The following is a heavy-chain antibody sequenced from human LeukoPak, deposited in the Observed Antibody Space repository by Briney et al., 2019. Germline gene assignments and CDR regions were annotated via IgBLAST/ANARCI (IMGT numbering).Heavy chain of an antibody. CDR2: IYYSGST. CDR1: GVSISSYY. Sequence: SETLSLTCTVSGVSISSYYWSWIRQPPGKGLEWIGYIYYSGSTNYNPSLKSRVTISVDTSKNQFSLKLSSVTAADTAVYYCATSYSSSAYSSYGMDVWGQGTTVTVAS. J-gene: IGHJ6*02. V-gene: IGHV4-59*01. CDR3: ATSYSSSAYSSYGMDV. D-gene: IGHD6-19*01.